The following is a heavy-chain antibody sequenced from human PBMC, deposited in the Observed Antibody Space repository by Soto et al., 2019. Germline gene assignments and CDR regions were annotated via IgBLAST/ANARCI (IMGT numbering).Heavy chain of an antibody. CDR1: GFTFSNYG. D-gene: IGHD6-13*01. V-gene: IGHV3-30*03. CDR2: ISNDGSNE. J-gene: IGHJ6*02. CDR3: ARYSSTTNYCYGMDV. Sequence: QVQLVESGGGVVQPGRSLRLSCAASGFTFSNYGMHWVRQAPGKGLEWLAVISNDGSNENYADSVKGRFTISRDNSKNMVYLQANSLRAEDRAVYYCARYSSTTNYCYGMDVWGQGTTVTVSS.